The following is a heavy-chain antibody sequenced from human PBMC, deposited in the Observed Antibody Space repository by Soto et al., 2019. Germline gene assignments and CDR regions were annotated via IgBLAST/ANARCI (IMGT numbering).Heavy chain of an antibody. Sequence: PGGSLRLSCAASGFTFSSYSMNWVRQAPGKGLEWVSSISSSSSNISYADSVKGRFTISRDNAKNTLYLQMNSLRAEDTAVYYCLVVVGAPAWGQGILVTVSS. V-gene: IGHV3-21*01. D-gene: IGHD2-15*01. CDR1: GFTFSSYS. J-gene: IGHJ5*02. CDR2: ISSSSSNI. CDR3: LVVVGAPA.